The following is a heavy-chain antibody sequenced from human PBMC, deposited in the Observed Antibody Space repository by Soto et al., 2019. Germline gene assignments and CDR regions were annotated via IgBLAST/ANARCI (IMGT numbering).Heavy chain of an antibody. CDR3: ARDSTYCGGDCYTGWANDY. CDR2: IKQHGSEK. D-gene: IGHD2-21*02. CDR1: GFSFNDYW. Sequence: EVQLVESGGGLVQPGGSLRLSCAASGFSFNDYWMAWVRQAPGKGLEWVANIKQHGSEKYYVDSVKGRFTISRDNAKNSLYLQMNSLRVEDTAVYYCARDSTYCGGDCYTGWANDYWGQGTLVTVSS. V-gene: IGHV3-7*03. J-gene: IGHJ4*02.